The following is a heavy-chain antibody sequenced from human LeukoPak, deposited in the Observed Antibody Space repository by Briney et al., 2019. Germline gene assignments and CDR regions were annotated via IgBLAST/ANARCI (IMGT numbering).Heavy chain of an antibody. CDR3: ARDNSVEDTAWWFGP. CDR2: INPSGGST. D-gene: IGHD4-23*01. J-gene: IGHJ5*02. V-gene: IGHV1-46*01. Sequence: GASVKVSCKASGYTFTSYYMHWVRQAPGQGLEWRGIINPSGGSTSYAQKFQGRVTMTRDMSTSTDYMELSSLRSEDTAVYYCARDNSVEDTAWWFGPWGQGTLVTVSS. CDR1: GYTFTSYY.